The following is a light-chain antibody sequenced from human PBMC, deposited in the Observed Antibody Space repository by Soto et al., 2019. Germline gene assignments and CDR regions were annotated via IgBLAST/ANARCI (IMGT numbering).Light chain of an antibody. CDR2: GNS. CDR3: QSYDSSRSLYV. V-gene: IGLV1-40*01. Sequence: QSVLTQPPSVSGAPGQRVTISCTGSSSNIGAGYDVHWYQQLPGTAPKLLIYGNSNRPSGVPDRFSGSKSGTSASLAITGLHAEDEADYCCQSYDSSRSLYVVGPGTKFTGL. CDR1: SSNIGAGYD. J-gene: IGLJ1*01.